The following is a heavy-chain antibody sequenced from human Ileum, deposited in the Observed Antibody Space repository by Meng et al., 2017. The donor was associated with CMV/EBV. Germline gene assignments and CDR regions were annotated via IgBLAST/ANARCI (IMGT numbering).Heavy chain of an antibody. Sequence: GGSLRLSCAASGFTFNTYWMHWVRQVAGKGLVWVSRISPDGRTTNYADSVRGRFTISRDNAKNTLYLQMSSLRVEDTALYYCVRGSLRGSPEAFDIWGQGTMVTVSS. D-gene: IGHD3-10*01. J-gene: IGHJ3*02. CDR3: VRGSLRGSPEAFDI. CDR1: GFTFNTYW. V-gene: IGHV3-74*01. CDR2: ISPDGRTT.